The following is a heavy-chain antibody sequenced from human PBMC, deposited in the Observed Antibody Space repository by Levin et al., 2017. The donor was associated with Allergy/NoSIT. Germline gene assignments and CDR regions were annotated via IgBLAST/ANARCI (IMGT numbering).Heavy chain of an antibody. CDR2: IYFSGSH. CDR3: ASSTTYAFDF. J-gene: IGHJ3*01. Sequence: SETLSLTCTVSGVSINSGDYFWSWIRQSPGKGLEWIGYIYFSGSHYYNPSLDSRVSMSIDPSKNQFSLKVTSMTAADSAVYYCASSTTYAFDFWGQGTMVTVSS. V-gene: IGHV4-30-4*01. D-gene: IGHD2/OR15-2a*01. CDR1: GVSINSGDYF.